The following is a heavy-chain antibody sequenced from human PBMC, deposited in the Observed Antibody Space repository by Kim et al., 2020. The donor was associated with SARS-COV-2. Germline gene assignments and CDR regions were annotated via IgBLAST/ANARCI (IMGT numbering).Heavy chain of an antibody. Sequence: SETLSLTCAVYGGSFSGYYWSWIRQPPGKGLEWIGEINHSGSTNYNPSLKSRVTISVDTSKNQFSLKLSSVTAADTAVYYCARGPFFGNGGSYGGGGYYWGQGTLVTVSS. CDR3: ARGPFFGNGGSYGGGGYY. J-gene: IGHJ4*02. V-gene: IGHV4-34*01. D-gene: IGHD1-26*01. CDR2: INHSGST. CDR1: GGSFSGYY.